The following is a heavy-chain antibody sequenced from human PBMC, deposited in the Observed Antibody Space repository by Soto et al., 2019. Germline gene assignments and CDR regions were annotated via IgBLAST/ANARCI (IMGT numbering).Heavy chain of an antibody. J-gene: IGHJ4*02. CDR2: INPDGGST. D-gene: IGHD3-3*01. CDR3: AKAPRGGVIITTYSAHIDY. V-gene: IGHV1-46*01. CDR1: GYTFTSYY. Sequence: QVQLVQSGAEVKKPGASVMLSCKASGYTFTSYYIHWVRQAPGQGLEWMGIINPDGGSTRYAQKFQGRVTMTRDTSTRTFHMELSSLRSEDTAMYYCAKAPRGGVIITTYSAHIDYWGQGTLVTVSS.